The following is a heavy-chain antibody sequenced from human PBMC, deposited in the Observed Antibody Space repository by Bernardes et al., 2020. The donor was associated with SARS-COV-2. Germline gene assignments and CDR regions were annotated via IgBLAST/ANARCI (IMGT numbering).Heavy chain of an antibody. V-gene: IGHV1-69*13. Sequence: SVKVSCKASGGTFSSYAISWVRQAPGQGLEWMGGIIPIFGTANYAQKFQGRVTITADESTSTAYMELSSLRSEDTAVYYCARRYDILTGYYTTTNYYGMDVWGQGTTVTVSS. D-gene: IGHD3-9*01. CDR3: ARRYDILTGYYTTTNYYGMDV. J-gene: IGHJ6*02. CDR2: IIPIFGTA. CDR1: GGTFSSYA.